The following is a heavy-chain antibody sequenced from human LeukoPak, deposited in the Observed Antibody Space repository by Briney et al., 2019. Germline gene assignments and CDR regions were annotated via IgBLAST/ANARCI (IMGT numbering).Heavy chain of an antibody. CDR1: GFTFSSYG. J-gene: IGHJ4*02. V-gene: IGHV3-30*02. CDR2: IRYDGSNK. D-gene: IGHD6-19*01. Sequence: GGSLRLSCAASGFTFSSYGMHWVRQAPGKGLEWVAFIRYDGSNKYYADSVKVRFTISRDNSKNTLYLQMNSLRAEDTAVYYCAKDLEGIAVAGTACWGQGTLVTVSS. CDR3: AKDLEGIAVAGTAC.